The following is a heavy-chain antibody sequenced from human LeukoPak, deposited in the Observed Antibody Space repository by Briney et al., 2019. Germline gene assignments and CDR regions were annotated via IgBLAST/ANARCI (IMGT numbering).Heavy chain of an antibody. Sequence: PSETLSLTCAVHGGSFSGYYWSWIRQPPGKGLEWIGEINHSGSTNYNPSLKSRVTISVDTSKNQFSLKLSSVTAADTAVYYCARPIYYYGSGSFAHWGQGTLVTVSS. J-gene: IGHJ5*02. CDR2: INHSGST. D-gene: IGHD3-10*01. CDR1: GGSFSGYY. V-gene: IGHV4-34*01. CDR3: ARPIYYYGSGSFAH.